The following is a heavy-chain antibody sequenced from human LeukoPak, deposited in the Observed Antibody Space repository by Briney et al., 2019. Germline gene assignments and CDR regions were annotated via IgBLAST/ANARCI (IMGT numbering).Heavy chain of an antibody. CDR2: IKQDGSEK. Sequence: AGGSLRLSCAASGFTFSSYRMSWVRQAPGKGLEWVANIKQDGSEKYYVDSVKGRFTISRDNAKNSLYLQMNSLRAEDTAVYYCARENYDFWSGYFGSYYYGMDVWGQGTTVTVSS. J-gene: IGHJ6*02. CDR3: ARENYDFWSGYFGSYYYGMDV. CDR1: GFTFSSYR. V-gene: IGHV3-7*01. D-gene: IGHD3-3*01.